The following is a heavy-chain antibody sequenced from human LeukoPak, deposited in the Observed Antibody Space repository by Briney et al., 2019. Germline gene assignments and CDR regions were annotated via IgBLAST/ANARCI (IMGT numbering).Heavy chain of an antibody. J-gene: IGHJ2*01. V-gene: IGHV3-23*01. Sequence: SGGSLRLSCAASGFTFSSYAMSWVRQALGKGLEWVSAISGSGGSTYYADSVKGRFTISRDNSRNTVYLQMNTLRAEDTAVYYCIKGLNWYFDLWGRGTLVTVSS. CDR3: IKGLNWYFDL. CDR2: ISGSGGST. CDR1: GFTFSSYA.